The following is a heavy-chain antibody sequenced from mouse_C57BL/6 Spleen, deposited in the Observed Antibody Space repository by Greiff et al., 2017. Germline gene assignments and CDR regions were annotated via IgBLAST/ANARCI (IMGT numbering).Heavy chain of an antibody. CDR1: GYTFTDYY. J-gene: IGHJ2*01. V-gene: IGHV1-26*01. D-gene: IGHD1-1*01. Sequence: VQLQQSGPELVKPGASVKISCKASGYTFTDYYMNWVKQSHGKSLEWIGDINPNNGGTSYNQKFKGKATLTVDKSSSTAYMELRSLTSEDSAVYYCARSPFITTVEGFDYWGQGTTLTVSS. CDR3: ARSPFITTVEGFDY. CDR2: INPNNGGT.